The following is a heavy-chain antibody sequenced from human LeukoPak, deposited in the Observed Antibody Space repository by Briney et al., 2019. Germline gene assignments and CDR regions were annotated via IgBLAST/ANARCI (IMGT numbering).Heavy chain of an antibody. CDR2: ISSSGSTI. D-gene: IGHD1-7*01. Sequence: GGSLRLSCAASGFTFSDYYMSWIRQAPGKGLEWVSYISSSGSTIYYADSVKGRFTISRDNSKNTLYLQMNSLRAEDTATYYCAKLEGTIAVPYWGQGTLVIVSS. J-gene: IGHJ4*02. CDR1: GFTFSDYY. CDR3: AKLEGTIAVPY. V-gene: IGHV3-11*01.